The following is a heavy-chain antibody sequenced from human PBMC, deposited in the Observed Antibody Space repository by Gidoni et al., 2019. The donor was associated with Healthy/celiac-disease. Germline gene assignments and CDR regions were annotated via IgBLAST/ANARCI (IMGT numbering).Heavy chain of an antibody. CDR1: AFTFSSYS. D-gene: IGHD6-19*01. V-gene: IGHV3-21*01. J-gene: IGHJ4*02. CDR3: ARGRIRGCCLDY. Sequence: EVQLVASGGGLVKHGGSLRLSCAASAFTFSSYSMNWGRQAPGKGLEWVASISISSSYIYYADSVKGRCTSSRDNAKNSLYLQMNSLRAEDTAVYYCARGRIRGCCLDYWGQGTVVTVSS. CDR2: ISISSSYI.